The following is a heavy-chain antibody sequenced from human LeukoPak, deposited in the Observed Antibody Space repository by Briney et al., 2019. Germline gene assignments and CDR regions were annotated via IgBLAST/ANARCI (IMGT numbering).Heavy chain of an antibody. D-gene: IGHD3-22*01. CDR2: IYSGGST. CDR1: GFTVSSNY. CDR3: ARALPDYYYDSSGYYQYYFDY. V-gene: IGHV3-53*01. Sequence: GGSLRLSCAASGFTVSSNYMSWVRHAPGKGLECVSVIYSGGSTYYAESVKGRFTISRDNSKNTLYIQMNSLRAYDTAVYYCARALPDYYYDSSGYYQYYFDYWGQGTLVTVSS. J-gene: IGHJ4*02.